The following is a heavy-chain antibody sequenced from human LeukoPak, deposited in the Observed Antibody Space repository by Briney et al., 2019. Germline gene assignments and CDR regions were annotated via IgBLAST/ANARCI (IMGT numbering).Heavy chain of an antibody. CDR2: IHYTGKN. V-gene: IGHV4-59*04. CDR1: GDSITAYY. CDR3: ASLYDYSNWWSDP. Sequence: SETLSLTCTVSGDSITAYYWNWVRQPPGKGLEWIGYIHYTGKNFYNPSLKSRITMSVDTSKSQFSLKLSSVTAADTAVYYCASLYDYSNWWSDPWGQGTLVTVSS. D-gene: IGHD4-11*01. J-gene: IGHJ5*02.